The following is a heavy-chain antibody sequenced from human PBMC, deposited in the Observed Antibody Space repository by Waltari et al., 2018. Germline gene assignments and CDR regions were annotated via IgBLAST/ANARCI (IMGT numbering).Heavy chain of an antibody. CDR1: GFTYSSCG. J-gene: IGHJ6*02. D-gene: IGHD2-2*01. V-gene: IGHV3-30*18. CDR3: AKVASRGYYYGMDV. Sequence: QVQLVESGGGVVQPGRSLRLSCAASGFTYSSCGMHWVRPAPGKGLEWVAVISYDGSNKYYADSVKGRFTISRDNSKNTLYLQMNSLRAEDTAVYYCAKVASRGYYYGMDVWGQGTTVTVSS. CDR2: ISYDGSNK.